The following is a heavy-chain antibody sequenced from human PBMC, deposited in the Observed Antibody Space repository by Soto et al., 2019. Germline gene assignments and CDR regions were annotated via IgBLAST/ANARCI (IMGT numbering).Heavy chain of an antibody. CDR3: ARAHYGDYGYGMDV. V-gene: IGHV4-30-2*01. CDR1: GGSISSGGYS. J-gene: IGHJ6*02. Sequence: QLQLQESGSGLVKPSQTLSLTCAVSGGSISSGGYSWTWIRQPPGKGLEWIGYIYHSGSAYYNPSLKSRVTISVDRSKNQFSLKLRSVTAADTAVYYCARAHYGDYGYGMDVGGQGTTVTVS. CDR2: IYHSGSA. D-gene: IGHD4-17*01.